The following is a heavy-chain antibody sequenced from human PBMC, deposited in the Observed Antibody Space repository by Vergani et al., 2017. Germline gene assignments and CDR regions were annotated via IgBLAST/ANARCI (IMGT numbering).Heavy chain of an antibody. CDR2: IYYVGRT. Sequence: QLQLHKSGPGLVKPSETLSLTCTLSGGSISSSSHFWGWLRQTPGKGLEWIGSIYYVGRTYYIPPLQSRATVFVDTSKNQFSLNLTSVTAADTAVYYCARGRGDNWYLDLWRRGTLVTVSS. CDR1: GGSISSSSHF. D-gene: IGHD3-10*01. V-gene: IGHV4-39*01. CDR3: ARGRGDNWYLDL. J-gene: IGHJ2*01.